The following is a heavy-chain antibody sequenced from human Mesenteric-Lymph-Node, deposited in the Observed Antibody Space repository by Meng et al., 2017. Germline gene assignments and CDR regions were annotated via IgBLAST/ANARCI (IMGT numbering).Heavy chain of an antibody. Sequence: QVQLQQWGAGPLKPSETLSLTFAVHGGSFSGYYWSWIRQPPGKGLEWIGEINHSGSTNYNPSLKSRVTISVDTSKNQFSLKLSSVTAADTAVYYCARTIGGADIVVVPAAYYFDYWGQGTLVTVSS. D-gene: IGHD2-2*01. V-gene: IGHV4-34*01. J-gene: IGHJ4*02. CDR1: GGSFSGYY. CDR2: INHSGST. CDR3: ARTIGGADIVVVPAAYYFDY.